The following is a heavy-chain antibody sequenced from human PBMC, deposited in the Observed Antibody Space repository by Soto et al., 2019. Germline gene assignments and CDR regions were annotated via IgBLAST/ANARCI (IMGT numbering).Heavy chain of an antibody. D-gene: IGHD3-3*01. V-gene: IGHV4-59*12. CDR3: ARDSRAPNSIFGVVNNWFDP. CDR2: IYYSGST. J-gene: IGHJ5*02. Sequence: SETLSLTCTVSGGSISSYYWSWIRQPPGKGLEWIGYIYYSGSTNYNPSLKSRVTISVDTSKNQFSLKLSSVTAADTAVYYCARDSRAPNSIFGVVNNWFDPWGQGTLVTVSS. CDR1: GGSISSYY.